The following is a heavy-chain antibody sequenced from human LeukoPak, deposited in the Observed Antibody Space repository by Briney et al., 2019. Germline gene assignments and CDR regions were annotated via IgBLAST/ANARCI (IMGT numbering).Heavy chain of an antibody. CDR2: IYTGDKT. CDR1: GFTVSSNY. CDR3: ARGGDGTYYYDSSAFVRFDD. Sequence: GGSLRLSCAVSGFTVSSNYMSWVRQAPGEGLEWVSVIYTGDKTYYAESVKGRFTISRDISKNTLYLQMNSLRADDTAAYYCARGGDGTYYYDSSAFVRFDDWGQGTLVTVSS. D-gene: IGHD3-22*01. V-gene: IGHV3-66*01. J-gene: IGHJ4*02.